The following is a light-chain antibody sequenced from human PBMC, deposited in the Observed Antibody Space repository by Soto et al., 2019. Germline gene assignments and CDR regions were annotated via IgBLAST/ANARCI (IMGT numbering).Light chain of an antibody. J-gene: IGKJ5*01. V-gene: IGKV3D-20*02. CDR3: QQRRSWQVT. CDR2: GAS. CDR1: QSVSSN. Sequence: EIVMTQSPATLSVSPGERATLSCRASQSVSSNLAWYQQKPGQAPRLLIYGASSRATGIPDRFSGSGSGTDFTLTISRLEPEDFAVYYCQQRRSWQVTFGQGTRLEIK.